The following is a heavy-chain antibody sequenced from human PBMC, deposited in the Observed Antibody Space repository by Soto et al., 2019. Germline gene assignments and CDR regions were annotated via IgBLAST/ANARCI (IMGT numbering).Heavy chain of an antibody. Sequence: PGGSLRLSCAASGFTFSSYAMSWVRQAPGKGLEWVSAISGSGGSTYYAESVKGRFTISRDNSKNTLYLQMNSLRAEDTAVYYCATSYQNNYYYDSSGYTSAEYFQHRGKGTPVTVSS. D-gene: IGHD3-22*01. CDR3: ATSYQNNYYYDSSGYTSAEYFQH. CDR1: GFTFSSYA. V-gene: IGHV3-23*01. J-gene: IGHJ1*01. CDR2: ISGSGGST.